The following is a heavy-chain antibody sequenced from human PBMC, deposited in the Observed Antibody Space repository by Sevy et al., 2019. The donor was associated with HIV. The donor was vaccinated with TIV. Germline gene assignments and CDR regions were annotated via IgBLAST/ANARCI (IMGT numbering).Heavy chain of an antibody. CDR1: GYSITSGYL. Sequence: SETLSLTCAVSGYSITSGYLWGWIRQPPGKGLEWIGSVFHSGSTYYNPSLNSRVIISVDTSKNEFSLILNPVTAADTAVYYCARHSHGSGTYYVPFNSWGQGTLVTVSS. CDR2: VFHSGST. D-gene: IGHD3-10*01. J-gene: IGHJ4*02. V-gene: IGHV4-38-2*01. CDR3: ARHSHGSGTYYVPFNS.